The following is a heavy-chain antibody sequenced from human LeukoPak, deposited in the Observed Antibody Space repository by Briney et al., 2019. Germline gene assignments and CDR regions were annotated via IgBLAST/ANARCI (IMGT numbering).Heavy chain of an antibody. CDR1: GFSFSSYW. D-gene: IGHD2-2*02. CDR2: INGDGSST. V-gene: IGHV3-74*01. Sequence: GGSLRLSCAASGFSFSSYWIHWVRQAPGKGLVWVSRINGDGSSTTYADSVKGRFTVSRDNSKNTLYLQMNSLRAEDTAVYYCATLVVVPAAIDYWGQGTLVTVSS. J-gene: IGHJ4*02. CDR3: ATLVVVPAAIDY.